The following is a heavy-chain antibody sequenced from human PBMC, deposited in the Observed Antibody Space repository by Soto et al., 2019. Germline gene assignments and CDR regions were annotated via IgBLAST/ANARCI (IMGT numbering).Heavy chain of an antibody. Sequence: ASVKVSCKASGYTFTGYYMRWVRQAPGQGLEWMGWINPNSGGTNYAQKFQGWVTMTRDTSISTAYMELSRLRSDDTAVYYCARAQGVTIFGVVIPNYFDYWGQGTLVTVS. V-gene: IGHV1-2*04. CDR2: INPNSGGT. J-gene: IGHJ4*02. CDR1: GYTFTGYY. D-gene: IGHD3-3*01. CDR3: ARAQGVTIFGVVIPNYFDY.